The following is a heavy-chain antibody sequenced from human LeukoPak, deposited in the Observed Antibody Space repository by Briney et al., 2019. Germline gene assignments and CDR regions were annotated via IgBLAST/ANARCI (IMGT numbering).Heavy chain of an antibody. CDR3: VYYMAV. CDR1: GGSISSSSYY. Sequence: SETLSLTCTVSGGSISSSSYYWGWIRQPPGKGLEWIGSIYYSGSTYYNPSLKSRVTISVDTSKNQFSLKLISVTAADTAVYYCVYYMAVWGKGTTVTVPS. V-gene: IGHV4-39*01. CDR2: IYYSGST. J-gene: IGHJ6*03.